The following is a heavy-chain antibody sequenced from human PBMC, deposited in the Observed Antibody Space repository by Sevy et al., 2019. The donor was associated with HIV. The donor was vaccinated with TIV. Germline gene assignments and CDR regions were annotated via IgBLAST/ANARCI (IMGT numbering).Heavy chain of an antibody. CDR1: GGSLDVFG. Sequence: SDTLSLTCTVSGGSLDVFGWTWVRQPPGKGLEWIGYAYYNGGTNYNPSLKSRLTIPVGTSARQFSLHLNSVTAADTAIYYCARDNWGSIDYWGQGILVTVSS. J-gene: IGHJ4*02. CDR2: AYYNGGT. V-gene: IGHV4-59*01. CDR3: ARDNWGSIDY. D-gene: IGHD7-27*01.